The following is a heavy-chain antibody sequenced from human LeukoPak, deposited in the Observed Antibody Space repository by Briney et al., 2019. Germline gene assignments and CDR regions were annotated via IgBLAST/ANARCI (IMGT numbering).Heavy chain of an antibody. Sequence: GGSLRLSCAASGFTFSSFAMSWVRQAPGKGLEWVSAISGSGDSTYYADSVKGRFTISRDNSKNTLYLQMNSLRAEDTAVYYCAKDLGYCSGTSCYWDCWGQGTLVTVSS. D-gene: IGHD2-2*01. CDR1: GFTFSSFA. V-gene: IGHV3-23*01. J-gene: IGHJ4*02. CDR3: AKDLGYCSGTSCYWDC. CDR2: ISGSGDST.